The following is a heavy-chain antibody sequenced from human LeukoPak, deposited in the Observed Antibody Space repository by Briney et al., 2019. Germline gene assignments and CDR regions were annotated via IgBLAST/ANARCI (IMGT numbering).Heavy chain of an antibody. CDR2: INPNSGGT. D-gene: IGHD3-22*01. CDR3: ARDPKELYYYDSSGYGLFDY. J-gene: IGHJ4*02. Sequence: GASVKVSCKASGYTFTGYYMHWVRQAPGQGLEWMGWINPNSGGTNYAQKFQGRVTMARDTSISTAYMELSRLRSDDTAVYYCARDPKELYYYDSSGYGLFDYWGQGTLVTVSS. V-gene: IGHV1-2*02. CDR1: GYTFTGYY.